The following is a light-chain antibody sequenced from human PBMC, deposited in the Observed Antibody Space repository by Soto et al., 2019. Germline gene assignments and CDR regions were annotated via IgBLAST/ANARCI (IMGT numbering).Light chain of an antibody. CDR1: SSDVGSYNL. J-gene: IGLJ1*01. CDR2: EVS. Sequence: QSALTQPASVSGSPGQSFTISCTGTSSDVGSYNLVSWYRQHPGKAPKLMIYEVSRRPSGVSNRFSGSKSGNTASLTISGLQAEDEADYYCCSYVGTRMYVFGTGTQLTV. CDR3: CSYVGTRMYV. V-gene: IGLV2-23*02.